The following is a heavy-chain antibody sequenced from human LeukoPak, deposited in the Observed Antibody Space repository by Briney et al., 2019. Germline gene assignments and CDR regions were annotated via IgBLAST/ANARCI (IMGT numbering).Heavy chain of an antibody. Sequence: PGGSLRLSCAASGFTFSSYSMNWVRQAPGKGLEWVSYISSSSSTIYYADSVKGRFTISRDNAKNSLYLQMNSLRAEDTAVYYCTRVRGYSYSAQLDYWGQGTLVTVSS. CDR3: TRVRGYSYSAQLDY. CDR1: GFTFSSYS. V-gene: IGHV3-48*01. J-gene: IGHJ4*02. CDR2: ISSSSSTI. D-gene: IGHD5-18*01.